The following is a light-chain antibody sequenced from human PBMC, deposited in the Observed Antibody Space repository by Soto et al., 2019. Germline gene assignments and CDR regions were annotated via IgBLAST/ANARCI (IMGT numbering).Light chain of an antibody. CDR3: SSYTSSSTPVV. Sequence: QSALTQPASVSGSPGQSITISCTGTSSDVGGYNYVSWYQHHPGKAPKLMIYDVSNQPSGVSNRFSGSKSGNTASLTISGLQAEDEADYYCSSYTSSSTPVVFGGGTQLTVL. J-gene: IGLJ2*01. CDR1: SSDVGGYNY. V-gene: IGLV2-14*03. CDR2: DVS.